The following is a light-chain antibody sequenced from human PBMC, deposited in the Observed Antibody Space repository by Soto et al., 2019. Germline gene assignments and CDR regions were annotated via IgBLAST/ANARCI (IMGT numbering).Light chain of an antibody. CDR2: AAT. Sequence: DIPMTQSLSSLSASVGDRVPITCRASQSISSYLNWYQQNPGKAPKLLISAATSLKSGVPSRFGGSGSGTDLTLTISSVHPEDSATYYCQQSYSTPRTFGQGTKVDIK. CDR1: QSISSY. J-gene: IGKJ1*01. CDR3: QQSYSTPRT. V-gene: IGKV1-39*01.